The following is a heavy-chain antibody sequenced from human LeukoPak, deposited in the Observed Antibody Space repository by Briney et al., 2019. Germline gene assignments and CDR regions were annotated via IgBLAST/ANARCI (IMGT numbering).Heavy chain of an antibody. V-gene: IGHV3-30*03. Sequence: PGGSLRLSCAASGFTFSSYGMHWVRQAPGKGPEWVAVISYDGSNKYYADSVKGRFTISRDNSKNTLYLQMNSLRAEDTAVYYCAADDLFRGVWGQGTTVTVSS. CDR1: GFTFSSYG. CDR3: AADDLFRGV. J-gene: IGHJ6*02. D-gene: IGHD3-3*01. CDR2: ISYDGSNK.